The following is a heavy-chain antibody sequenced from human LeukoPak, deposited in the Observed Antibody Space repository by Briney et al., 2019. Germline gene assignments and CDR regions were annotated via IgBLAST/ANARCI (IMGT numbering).Heavy chain of an antibody. CDR1: GFTFRSYS. Sequence: GGSLRLSCAASGFTFRSYSMNWVRQAPGKGLEWVSSFSSSSSYIYYADSVKGRFTISRDNAKNSLYLQMNSLRAEDTAVYFCARSDYCGGDCYSSLSNYWGQGTLVTVSS. CDR2: FSSSSSYI. CDR3: ARSDYCGGDCYSSLSNY. V-gene: IGHV3-21*01. J-gene: IGHJ4*02. D-gene: IGHD2-21*02.